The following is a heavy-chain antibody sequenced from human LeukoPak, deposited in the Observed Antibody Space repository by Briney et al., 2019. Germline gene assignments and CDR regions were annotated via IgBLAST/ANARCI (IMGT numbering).Heavy chain of an antibody. V-gene: IGHV1-69*06. CDR1: GGTFSSYA. D-gene: IGHD5-24*01. J-gene: IGHJ6*03. CDR2: IIPIFGTA. Sequence: SVKVSCKASGGTFSSYAISWMRQAPGQGLEWMGRIIPIFGTANYAQKFQGRVTITADKSTSTAYMELSSLRSEDTAVYYCARVIIAEMTTHDRAYYMDVWGKGTTVTVSS. CDR3: ARVIIAEMTTHDRAYYMDV.